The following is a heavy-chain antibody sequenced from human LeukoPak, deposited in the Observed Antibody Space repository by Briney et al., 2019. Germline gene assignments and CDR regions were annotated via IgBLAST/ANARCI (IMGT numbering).Heavy chain of an antibody. CDR1: GGSFSGYY. V-gene: IGHV4-34*01. Sequence: KASETLSLTCAVYGGSFSGYYWSWIRQPPGKGLEWIGEINHSGSTNYNPSLKSRVTISVDTSKNQFSLKLSSVTAADTAVYYCARLVTLAISAPGVSDCSSTSCPRDYWGQGTLVTVSS. D-gene: IGHD2-2*01. CDR3: ARLVTLAISAPGVSDCSSTSCPRDY. J-gene: IGHJ4*02. CDR2: INHSGST.